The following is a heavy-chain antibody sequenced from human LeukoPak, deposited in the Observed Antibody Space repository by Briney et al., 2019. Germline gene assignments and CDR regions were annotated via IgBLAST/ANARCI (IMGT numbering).Heavy chain of an antibody. V-gene: IGHV4-4*07. CDR3: AREYYDFWSGYYHLRWLPFDY. J-gene: IGHJ4*02. D-gene: IGHD3-3*01. CDR2: IYTSGST. Sequence: SETLSLTCTVSGGSISSYYWSWVRQPAGKGLEWIGRIYTSGSTNYNPSLKSRVTMSVDTSKNQFSLKLSSVTAADTAVYYCAREYYDFWSGYYHLRWLPFDYWGQGTLVTVSS. CDR1: GGSISSYY.